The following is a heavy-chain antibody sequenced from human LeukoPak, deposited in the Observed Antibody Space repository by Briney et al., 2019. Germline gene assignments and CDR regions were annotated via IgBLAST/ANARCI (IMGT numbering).Heavy chain of an antibody. CDR2: ISAYNGNT. CDR3: ARLYCSSTSCSLFPYYYYYYYMDV. J-gene: IGHJ6*03. V-gene: IGHV1-18*01. D-gene: IGHD2-2*01. CDR1: GYTFTSYG. Sequence: GASVTVSCKASGYTFTSYGISWVRQAPGQGLEWMGWISAYNGNTNYAQKLQGRVTITTDTSTSTAYMELRSLRSDDTAVYYCARLYCSSTSCSLFPYYYYYYYMDVWGKGTTVTVSS.